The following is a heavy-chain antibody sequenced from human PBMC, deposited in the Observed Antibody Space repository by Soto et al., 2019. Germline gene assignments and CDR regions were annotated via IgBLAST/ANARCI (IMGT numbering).Heavy chain of an antibody. CDR2: IFHSGNA. D-gene: IGHD2-15*01. CDR1: GGSMRNVY. CDR3: ARAHAPTLPFDY. J-gene: IGHJ4*01. V-gene: IGHV4-59*01. Sequence: SETLSLTCTVSGGSMRNVYWSWIRQSPGKRLEWIGFIFHSGNAKYNPSLKSRVTISIDTSKSQFSLSLDSVTAADTAVYFCARAHAPTLPFDYWGQGTLVT.